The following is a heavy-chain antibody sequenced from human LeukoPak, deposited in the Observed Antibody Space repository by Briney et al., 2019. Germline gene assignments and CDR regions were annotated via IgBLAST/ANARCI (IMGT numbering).Heavy chain of an antibody. J-gene: IGHJ4*02. D-gene: IGHD5-18*01. V-gene: IGHV3-33*06. CDR2: IWSDGSNE. Sequence: GGSLRLSCAASGFSFSTYAMHWVRQAPGKGLDWVAMIWSDGSNEYYADSVKGRFTISRDNSKNTLYLQMDSLRAEDTAVYYCAKAARGYSYGVFDYWGQGTLVTVSS. CDR1: GFSFSTYA. CDR3: AKAARGYSYGVFDY.